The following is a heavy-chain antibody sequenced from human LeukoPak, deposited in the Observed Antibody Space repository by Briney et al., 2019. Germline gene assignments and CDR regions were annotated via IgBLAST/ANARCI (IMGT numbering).Heavy chain of an antibody. D-gene: IGHD6-6*01. J-gene: IGHJ4*02. CDR3: AIEYSSLNYFDY. V-gene: IGHV3-43*01. Sequence: GGSLRLSCAASGFTFDDYTMHWVRQALGKGLEWVSLISWDGGSTYYADSVKGRITISRDNSKNSLYLQMNSLRTEDTALYYCAIEYSSLNYFDYWGQGTLVTVSS. CDR1: GFTFDDYT. CDR2: ISWDGGST.